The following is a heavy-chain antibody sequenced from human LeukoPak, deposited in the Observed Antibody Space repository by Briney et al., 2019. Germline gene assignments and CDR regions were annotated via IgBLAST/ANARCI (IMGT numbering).Heavy chain of an antibody. CDR3: ATALVNYDSSGYYTG. CDR2: IIPIFGTA. J-gene: IGHJ4*02. D-gene: IGHD3-22*01. V-gene: IGHV1-69*06. Sequence: ASVKVSCKASGGTFSSYAISWVRQAPGQGLEWMGGIIPIFGTANYAQKFQGRVTMTEDTSTDTAYMELSSLRSEDTAVYYCATALVNYDSSGYYTGWGQGTLVTVSS. CDR1: GGTFSSYA.